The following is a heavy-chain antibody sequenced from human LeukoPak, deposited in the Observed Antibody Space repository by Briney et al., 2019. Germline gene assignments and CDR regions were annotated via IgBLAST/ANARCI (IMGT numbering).Heavy chain of an antibody. CDR2: IYYSGST. V-gene: IGHV4-59*01. CDR1: GGSISSYY. Sequence: SETLSLTCTVSGGSISSYYWSWIRQPPGKGLEWIGYIYYSGSTNYNPSLKSRVTLSVDTSKNQFSLKLSSVTAADTAVYYCARDPAVAGSSYYGMDVWGKGTTVTVSS. J-gene: IGHJ6*04. CDR3: ARDPAVAGSSYYGMDV. D-gene: IGHD6-19*01.